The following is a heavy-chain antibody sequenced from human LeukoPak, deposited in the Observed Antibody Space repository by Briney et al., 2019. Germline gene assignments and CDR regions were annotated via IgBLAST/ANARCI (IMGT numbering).Heavy chain of an antibody. CDR2: INPNSGGT. J-gene: IGHJ5*02. Sequence: ASVKVSCKASGYTFTGYYMHWVRQAPGQGLEGMGWINPNSGGTNYAQKFQGRVTMTRDTSISTAYMELSRLRSDDTAVYYCARAGYCSSTSCYSWFDPWGQGTLVTVSS. D-gene: IGHD2-2*02. CDR3: ARAGYCSSTSCYSWFDP. CDR1: GYTFTGYY. V-gene: IGHV1-2*02.